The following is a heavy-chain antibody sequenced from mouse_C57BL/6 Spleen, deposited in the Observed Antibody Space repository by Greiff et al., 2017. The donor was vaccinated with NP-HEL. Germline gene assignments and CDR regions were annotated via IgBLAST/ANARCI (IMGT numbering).Heavy chain of an antibody. D-gene: IGHD1-1*01. V-gene: IGHV1S81*02. CDR3: ARIKKIVATYFDY. J-gene: IGHJ2*01. CDR1: GYTFTSYW. Sequence: QVQLQQSGAELVKAGASVKMSCKASGYTFTSYWMHWVKQRLGQGLEWFAETNPTNGRTYYNEKFKSKATLTVDKSSSTAYMLLSRPTFDDSAVYYCARIKKIVATYFDYWGQGTTLTVSS. CDR2: TNPTNGRT.